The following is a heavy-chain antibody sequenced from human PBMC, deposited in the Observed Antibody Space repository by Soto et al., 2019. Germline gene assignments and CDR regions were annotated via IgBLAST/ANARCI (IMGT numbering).Heavy chain of an antibody. D-gene: IGHD2-21*02. CDR3: ARGDRGAFDL. CDR2: IHSDGSST. V-gene: IGHV3-74*01. Sequence: EVQLVEPEGGLVQPGGSLRLSCAASGFTFSYYWMHWVRQAPGQGLVWVSRIHSDGSSTTYADSVKGRFTISRDNAKNTLELQMNSLRAEDTAVDYCARGDRGAFDLWGQGTMVTVSS. CDR1: GFTFSYYW. J-gene: IGHJ3*01.